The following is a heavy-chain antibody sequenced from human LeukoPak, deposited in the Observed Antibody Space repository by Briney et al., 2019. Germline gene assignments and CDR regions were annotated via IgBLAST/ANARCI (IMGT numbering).Heavy chain of an antibody. J-gene: IGHJ4*02. CDR2: ISSSSSSI. CDR1: SFTFSSYS. D-gene: IGHD3-22*01. Sequence: GSLILSCASSSFTFSSYSMIWVRPAPGKGLEWVSSISSSSSSIYYEDSVKGRFTISRDNDKNSLYLQMNSLRAEDTAVYYCARASKYYYDSSGYPLDYWGQGTLVTVSS. V-gene: IGHV3-21*01. CDR3: ARASKYYYDSSGYPLDY.